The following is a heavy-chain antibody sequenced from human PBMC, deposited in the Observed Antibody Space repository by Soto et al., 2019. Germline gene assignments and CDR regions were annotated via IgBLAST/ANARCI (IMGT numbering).Heavy chain of an antibody. D-gene: IGHD2-15*01. CDR3: AKDLGYCSGGSCYFTGDY. V-gene: IGHV3-23*01. CDR2: ISGSGGST. Sequence: GGSLRLSCAASGFTFSSYAMSWVRQAPGKGLEWVSAISGSGGSTYYADSVKGRFTISRDNSKNTLYLQMNSLRAEDTAVYYCAKDLGYCSGGSCYFTGDYWGQGTLVTVSS. CDR1: GFTFSSYA. J-gene: IGHJ4*02.